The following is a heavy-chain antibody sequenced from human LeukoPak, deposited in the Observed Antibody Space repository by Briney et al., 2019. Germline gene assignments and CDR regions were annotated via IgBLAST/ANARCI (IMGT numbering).Heavy chain of an antibody. D-gene: IGHD2/OR15-2a*01. CDR2: IKSKSDGGTT. V-gene: IGHV3-15*01. CDR3: TTYNSRDAFDI. CDR1: GFTVSKSW. J-gene: IGHJ3*02. Sequence: AGSLRLSCAASGFTVSKSWMSWVRQAPGKGLEWVGRIKSKSDGGTTDHAAPVKGRFIISRDDSKNTLNLQMNSLKTEDTAVYYCTTYNSRDAFDIWGQGTMVTVSS.